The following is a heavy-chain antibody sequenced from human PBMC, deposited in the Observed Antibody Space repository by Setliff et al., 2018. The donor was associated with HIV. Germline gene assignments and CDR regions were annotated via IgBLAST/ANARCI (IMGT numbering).Heavy chain of an antibody. CDR3: ARDHQTMLWLDY. CDR2: VTPILHTT. J-gene: IGHJ4*02. CDR1: GDTFCTYV. Sequence: ASVKVSCKSSGDTFCTYVFTWVRQAPGQGLEWMGGVTPILHTTNYAQKFQGRVTITADISTRTVYMELSSLTSEDTAIYYCARDHQTMLWLDYWGQGTLVTVSS. V-gene: IGHV1-69*10. D-gene: IGHD2-21*01.